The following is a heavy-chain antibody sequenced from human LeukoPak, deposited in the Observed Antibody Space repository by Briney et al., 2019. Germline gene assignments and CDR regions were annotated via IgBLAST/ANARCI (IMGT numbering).Heavy chain of an antibody. CDR2: IYPGDSDT. Sequence: GESLKISCKGSGYSFTNYWIGWVRQMPGKGLEWMGIIYPGDSDTRYSPSFQGQVTISADKSTSTAYVQWSSLKASDSAMYSCAASTYGSGSYVAFDSWGQGTLVTVSS. D-gene: IGHD3-10*01. CDR3: AASTYGSGSYVAFDS. CDR1: GYSFTNYW. V-gene: IGHV5-51*01. J-gene: IGHJ4*02.